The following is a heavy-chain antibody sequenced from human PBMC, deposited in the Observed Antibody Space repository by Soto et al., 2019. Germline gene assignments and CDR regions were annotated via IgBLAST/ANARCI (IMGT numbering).Heavy chain of an antibody. CDR2: INHSGST. CDR3: ARGRGTIFGVVIKYNWFDP. Sequence: SETLSLTCAVYGGSFSGYYWSWIRQPPGKGLEWIGEINHSGSTNYNPSLKSRVTISVDTSKNQFSLKLSSVTAADTAVYYCARGRGTIFGVVIKYNWFDPWGQGTLVTVSS. CDR1: GGSFSGYY. V-gene: IGHV4-34*01. D-gene: IGHD3-3*01. J-gene: IGHJ5*02.